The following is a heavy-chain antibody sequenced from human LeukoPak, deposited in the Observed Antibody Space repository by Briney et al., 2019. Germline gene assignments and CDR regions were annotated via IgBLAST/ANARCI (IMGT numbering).Heavy chain of an antibody. Sequence: PGGSLRLSCSGSGFNFTMSAMSWVRQAPGKGLEWVSVIYSGGSTYYADSVKGRFTISRDISKNTLYLQMNSLRAEDTAVYYCARDPQVTAIHDAFDIWGQGTMVTVSS. CDR1: GFNFTMSA. CDR2: IYSGGST. CDR3: ARDPQVTAIHDAFDI. J-gene: IGHJ3*02. D-gene: IGHD2-21*02. V-gene: IGHV3-66*01.